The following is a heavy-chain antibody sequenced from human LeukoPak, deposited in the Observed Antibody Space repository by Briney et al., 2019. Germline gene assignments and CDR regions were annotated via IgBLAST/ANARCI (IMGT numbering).Heavy chain of an antibody. CDR2: ISYDGSNK. V-gene: IGHV3-30-3*01. CDR1: GFTFSSYA. D-gene: IGHD2-2*01. J-gene: IGHJ6*02. CDR3: ARATCSSTSCRYYYYYYDMDV. Sequence: PGGSLRLSCAASGFTFSSYAMHWVRQAPGKGLEWVAVISYDGSNKYYADSVKGRFTISRDNSKNTLYLQMNSLRAEDTAVYYCARATCSSTSCRYYYYYYDMDVWGQGTTVTVSS.